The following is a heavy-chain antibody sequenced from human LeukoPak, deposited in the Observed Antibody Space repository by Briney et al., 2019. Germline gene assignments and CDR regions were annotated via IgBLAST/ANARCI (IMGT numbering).Heavy chain of an antibody. V-gene: IGHV3-30*18. CDR3: AKDDSSSWLFDY. CDR2: ISFDGSNE. D-gene: IGHD6-13*01. CDR1: GFTFRSYG. Sequence: GGSLRLSCAASGFTFRSYGMHWVRQAPGKGLERVALISFDGSNENYADSVKGRFTISRDNSKNTLYLQMNRLRAEDTAVYYCAKDDSSSWLFDYWGQGTLVTVSS. J-gene: IGHJ4*02.